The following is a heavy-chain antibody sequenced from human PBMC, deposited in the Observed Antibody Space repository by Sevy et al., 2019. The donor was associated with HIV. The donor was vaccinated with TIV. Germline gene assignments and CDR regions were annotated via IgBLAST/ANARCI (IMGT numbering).Heavy chain of an antibody. CDR3: AREMGDS. CDR2: ISYSGST. J-gene: IGHJ4*02. V-gene: IGHV4-31*03. Sequence: SETLSLTCTVSGGSISRGGYYWSWIRQHPGKSQEWIGYISYSGSTSYNPSLKSRLTISVDTSKNQFSLRLTSVIAADTAVYYCAREMGDSWGQGILVTVSS. CDR1: GGSISRGGYY.